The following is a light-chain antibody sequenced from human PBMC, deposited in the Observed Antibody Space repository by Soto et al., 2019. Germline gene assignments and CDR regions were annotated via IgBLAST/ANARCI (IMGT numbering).Light chain of an antibody. CDR1: SSDVGAYDY. CDR3: CSYTTSSIYV. V-gene: IGLV2-14*01. J-gene: IGLJ1*01. CDR2: DVS. Sequence: QSVLTQPGSVSGSPGQSITISCSGTSSDVGAYDYVSWYQQHPGKAPKLMIYDVSNRPSGVSSRFSGSKSGNTASLTFSGLQAEDETDYYCCSYTTSSIYVFGTGTQLTVL.